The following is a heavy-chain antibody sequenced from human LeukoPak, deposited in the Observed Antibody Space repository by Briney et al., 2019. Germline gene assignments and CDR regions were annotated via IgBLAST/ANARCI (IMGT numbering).Heavy chain of an antibody. CDR1: GYTFTSYG. J-gene: IGHJ4*02. CDR3: ARDQDYYDSSGYRDY. Sequence: GASVKVSCKASGYTFTSYGISWVPQAPGQGLEWMGWISAYNGNTNYAQKLQGRVTMTTDTSTSTAYMELRNLRSHDTAVYCCARDQDYYDSSGYRDYWGQGSLVSVSS. V-gene: IGHV1-18*01. D-gene: IGHD3-22*01. CDR2: ISAYNGNT.